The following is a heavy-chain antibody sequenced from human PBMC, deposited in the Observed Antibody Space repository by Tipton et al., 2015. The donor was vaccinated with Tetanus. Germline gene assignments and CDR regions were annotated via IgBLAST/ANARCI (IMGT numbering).Heavy chain of an antibody. Sequence: TLSLTCTVSGGSISSSSYYWGWIRQPPGKGLEWIGSIYYSGSTYYNPSLKSRVTISVDTSKNQFSLKLSSVTAADTAVYYCARDGSAAGTDDYYYGMDVWGQGTTVTVSS. CDR2: IYYSGST. D-gene: IGHD6-13*01. CDR1: GGSISSSSYY. CDR3: ARDGSAAGTDDYYYGMDV. J-gene: IGHJ6*02. V-gene: IGHV4-39*07.